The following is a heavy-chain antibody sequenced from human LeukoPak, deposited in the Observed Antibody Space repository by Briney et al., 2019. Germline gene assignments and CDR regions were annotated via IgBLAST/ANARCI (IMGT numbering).Heavy chain of an antibody. Sequence: PSETLSLTCTVSGDSISSTSYYWGWIRQPPGKGLEWIGSIYYSKSTYYNPSLKSRVTISVGTSKNQVSLKLTSVTAADTAVYYCARRGSRVIRFDPWGQGTLVTVSS. V-gene: IGHV4-39*01. CDR3: ARRGSRVIRFDP. CDR1: GDSISSTSYY. CDR2: IYYSKST. D-gene: IGHD2-21*01. J-gene: IGHJ5*02.